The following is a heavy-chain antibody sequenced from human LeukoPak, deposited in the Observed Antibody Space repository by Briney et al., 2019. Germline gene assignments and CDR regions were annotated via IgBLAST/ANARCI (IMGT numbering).Heavy chain of an antibody. CDR3: AKRTTIYRFDY. CDR1: GFTFSSYV. CDR2: ISAIGGST. J-gene: IGHJ4*02. D-gene: IGHD5-18*01. Sequence: GGSLRLSCAASGFTFSSYVMSWVRQAPGKGLEWVSTISAIGGSTYYADSVKGRFTISRDNSKNTLYLQMSSLRAEDTAVYYCAKRTTIYRFDYWGQETLVTVSS. V-gene: IGHV3-23*01.